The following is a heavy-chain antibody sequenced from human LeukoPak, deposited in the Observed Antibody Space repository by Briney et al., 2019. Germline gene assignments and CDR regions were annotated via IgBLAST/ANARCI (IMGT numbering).Heavy chain of an antibody. J-gene: IGHJ1*01. V-gene: IGHV3-23*01. CDR2: ISGSGGST. CDR3: AKSPHSGWFAEYFQH. Sequence: GGSLRLSCAASGFTFSSYAMSWVRQAPGKGLEWVSAISGSGGSTYYADSVKGRFTISRDNSKNTLYLQMNSLRAEDTAVYYCAKSPHSGWFAEYFQHWGQGTLVTVSS. D-gene: IGHD6-19*01. CDR1: GFTFSSYA.